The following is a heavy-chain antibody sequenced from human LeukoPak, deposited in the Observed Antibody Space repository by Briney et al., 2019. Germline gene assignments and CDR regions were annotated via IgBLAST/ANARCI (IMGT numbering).Heavy chain of an antibody. CDR3: ARVPGDY. CDR2: ISSSRNYV. D-gene: IGHD3-10*01. J-gene: IGHJ4*02. CDR1: GFTFSTSS. V-gene: IGHV3-21*01. Sequence: GGSLILSCAASGFTFSTSSMTWVRQAPGKGLGWVSSISSSRNYVYYADSVRGRFTISRDNAKNSLFLQMNSLRADDTAVYYCARVPGDYWGQGTLVTVSS.